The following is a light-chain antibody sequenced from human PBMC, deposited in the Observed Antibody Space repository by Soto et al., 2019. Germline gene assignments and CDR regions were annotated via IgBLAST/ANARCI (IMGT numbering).Light chain of an antibody. CDR3: QQGYNSPAT. Sequence: EIQMTQSASVLSEYVGDRVTITCRASQSIGKHLNWYQQKPGKAPKFLIYGASTLQSGVPSRFTGSGSGTDFTLTVNSLQAEDFAIYYCQQGYNSPATFGQGTRLEI. V-gene: IGKV1-39*01. CDR1: QSIGKH. J-gene: IGKJ5*01. CDR2: GAS.